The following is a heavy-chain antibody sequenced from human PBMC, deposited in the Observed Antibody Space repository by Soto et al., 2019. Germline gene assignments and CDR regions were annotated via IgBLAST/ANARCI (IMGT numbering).Heavy chain of an antibody. Sequence: GGSLRLSCAASGFTFSSYSMNWVRQAPGKGLEWVSSISSSSSYIYYADSVKGRFTISRDNAKNSLYLQMNSLRAEDTAVYYCASVDTAMVTKGPFDYWGQGTLVTVSS. V-gene: IGHV3-21*01. CDR1: GFTFSSYS. D-gene: IGHD5-18*01. CDR3: ASVDTAMVTKGPFDY. J-gene: IGHJ4*02. CDR2: ISSSSSYI.